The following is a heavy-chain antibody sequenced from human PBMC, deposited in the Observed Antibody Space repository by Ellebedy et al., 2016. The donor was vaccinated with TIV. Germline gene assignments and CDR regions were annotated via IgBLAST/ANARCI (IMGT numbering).Heavy chain of an antibody. Sequence: ESLKISCAASGFTVSSNYMSWIRQPPGKGLEWIGSIYYSGSAYYNPSLKSRVTVSVDTSKNQFSLNLSSVTAADTAVYYCARDPALPRGRFDTWGQGTLVTVSS. CDR1: GFTVSSNY. CDR3: ARDPALPRGRFDT. J-gene: IGHJ5*02. V-gene: IGHV4-38-2*02. CDR2: IYYSGSA.